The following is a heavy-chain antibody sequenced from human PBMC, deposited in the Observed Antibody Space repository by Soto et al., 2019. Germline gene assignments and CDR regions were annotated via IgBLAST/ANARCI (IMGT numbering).Heavy chain of an antibody. D-gene: IGHD2-21*01. CDR3: AKVSEAYCGGDCYPFDY. CDR2: ISYDGSNK. Sequence: GGSLRLSCAASGFTFSSYGMHWVRQAPGKGLEWVAVISYDGSNKYYADSVKGRFTISRDNSKNTLYLQMNSLRAEDTAVYYCAKVSEAYCGGDCYPFDYWGQGTLVTVSS. CDR1: GFTFSSYG. J-gene: IGHJ4*02. V-gene: IGHV3-30*18.